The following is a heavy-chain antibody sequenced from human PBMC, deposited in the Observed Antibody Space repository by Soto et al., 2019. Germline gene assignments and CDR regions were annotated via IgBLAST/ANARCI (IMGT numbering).Heavy chain of an antibody. CDR2: MNEDGSTT. D-gene: IGHD3-10*01. CDR1: ELTFSSSG. Sequence: VESGGGLFRPGGPRGLPGEDFELTFSSSGWHGVRKVPGKGLVWVSRMNEDGSTTDYADSVKGRFTISRDNARNTLYLQMNSLRAEDTAVYYCARDLSGRADVWGQGTTVTVSS. J-gene: IGHJ6*02. V-gene: IGHV3-74*01. CDR3: ARDLSGRADV.